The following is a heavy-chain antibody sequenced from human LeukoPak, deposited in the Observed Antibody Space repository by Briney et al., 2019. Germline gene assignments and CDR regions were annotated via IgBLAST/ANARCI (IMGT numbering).Heavy chain of an antibody. D-gene: IGHD1-26*01. CDR3: AKLGGGY. J-gene: IGHJ4*02. CDR1: GFIFSSDG. V-gene: IGHV3-30*02. Sequence: GGSLRLSCAASGFIFSSDGMHWVRQAPGKGLEWVTYIVYDGSNKYYADSVKGRFTISGDNSKNTLYLQMNSLRAEDTAVYYCAKLGGGYWGQGTLVTVSS. CDR2: IVYDGSNK.